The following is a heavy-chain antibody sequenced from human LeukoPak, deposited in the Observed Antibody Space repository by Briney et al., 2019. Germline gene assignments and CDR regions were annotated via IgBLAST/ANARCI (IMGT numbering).Heavy chain of an antibody. V-gene: IGHV1-8*02. J-gene: IGHJ4*02. CDR2: MNPNSGNT. D-gene: IGHD3-22*01. CDR3: ARERRYYDSSGYYGDY. Sequence: ASVKVSCKASRYTFTTYDINWVRQAAGQGLEWMGWMNPNSGNTGYAQKFQGRVTMTRNTSISTAYMELSSLRSEDTAVYYCARERRYYDSSGYYGDYWGQGTLVTVSS. CDR1: RYTFTTYD.